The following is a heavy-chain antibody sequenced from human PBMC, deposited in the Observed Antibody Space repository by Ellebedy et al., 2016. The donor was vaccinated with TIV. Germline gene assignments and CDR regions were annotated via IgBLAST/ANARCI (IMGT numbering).Heavy chain of an antibody. J-gene: IGHJ4*02. V-gene: IGHV3-74*01. CDR3: ARGPEMAHFDY. Sequence: GESLKISCAASGFTFSSYWMHWVRQAPGKGLGWVSRINSDGSSTTYADSVKGRFTISRGNAKNTLYLQMNSLRTDDTAVYYCARGPEMAHFDYWGQGTLVTVSS. CDR2: INSDGSST. D-gene: IGHD5-24*01. CDR1: GFTFSSYW.